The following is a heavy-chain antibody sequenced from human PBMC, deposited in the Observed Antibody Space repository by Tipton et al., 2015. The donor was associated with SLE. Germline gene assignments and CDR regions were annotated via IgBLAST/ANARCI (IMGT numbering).Heavy chain of an antibody. CDR3: AKSLMEVRGVEAFDI. V-gene: IGHV3-9*01. Sequence: SLRLSCAASGFTFSTYGMHWVRQAPEKGLEWVSGISWNSGSIGYADSVKGRFTISRDNVRNFLHLQMNSLRAEDTAFYYCAKSLMEVRGVEAFDIWGQGTMVTVSS. CDR2: ISWNSGSI. D-gene: IGHD3-10*01. CDR1: GFTFSTYG. J-gene: IGHJ3*02.